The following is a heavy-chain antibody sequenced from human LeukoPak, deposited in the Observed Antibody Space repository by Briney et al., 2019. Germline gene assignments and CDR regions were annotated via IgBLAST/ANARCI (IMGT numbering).Heavy chain of an antibody. Sequence: GGSLRLSCAASGFTFSSYAMSWVRQAPGKGLEWVANIKQDGSEKYYVDSVKGRFTISRDNAKNSLYLQMNSLRAEDTAVYYCAREPLYCSGGSCYYYYGMDVWGQGTTVTVSS. CDR1: GFTFSSYA. V-gene: IGHV3-7*01. CDR3: AREPLYCSGGSCYYYYGMDV. D-gene: IGHD2-15*01. J-gene: IGHJ6*02. CDR2: IKQDGSEK.